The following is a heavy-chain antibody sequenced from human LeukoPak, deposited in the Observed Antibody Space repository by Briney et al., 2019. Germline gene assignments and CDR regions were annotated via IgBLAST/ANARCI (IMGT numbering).Heavy chain of an antibody. J-gene: IGHJ5*02. Sequence: SETLSLTCTVSGGSISSSSYYWGWIRQPPGKGLEWIGSIYYSRSTYYNPSLKSRVTISVDTSKNQFSLKLSSVTAADTAVYYCARPILGPWGQGTLVTVSS. CDR2: IYYSRST. CDR3: ARPILGP. CDR1: GGSISSSSYY. V-gene: IGHV4-39*01. D-gene: IGHD3-3*01.